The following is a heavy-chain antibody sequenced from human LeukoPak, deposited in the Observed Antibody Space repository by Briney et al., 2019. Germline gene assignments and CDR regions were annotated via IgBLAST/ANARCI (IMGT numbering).Heavy chain of an antibody. D-gene: IGHD3-10*01. CDR1: GYTFTSYY. J-gene: IGHJ4*02. CDR3: ARDSLLLWFGETFDY. CDR2: INPSGGST. Sequence: GASVKVSCKASGYTFTSYYMHLVRQAPGQGLEWMGIINPSGGSTSYAQKFQGRVTMTRDTSTSTVYMELSSLRSEDTAVYYCARDSLLLWFGETFDYWGQGTLVTVSS. V-gene: IGHV1-46*01.